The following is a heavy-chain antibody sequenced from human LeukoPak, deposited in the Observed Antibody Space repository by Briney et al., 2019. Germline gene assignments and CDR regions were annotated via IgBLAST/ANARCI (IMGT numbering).Heavy chain of an antibody. Sequence: PGGSLRLSCAASGLTFSSYSMNWVRQAPGKGLEWVSYISSSSSTIYYADSVKGRFTISRDNAKNSLYLQMNSLRAEDTAVYYCARDLAVAGTGNWGQGTLVTVSS. V-gene: IGHV3-48*01. D-gene: IGHD6-13*01. CDR2: ISSSSSTI. CDR3: ARDLAVAGTGN. J-gene: IGHJ4*02. CDR1: GLTFSSYS.